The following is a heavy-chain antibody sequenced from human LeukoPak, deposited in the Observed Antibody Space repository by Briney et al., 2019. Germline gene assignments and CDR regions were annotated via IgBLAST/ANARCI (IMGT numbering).Heavy chain of an antibody. D-gene: IGHD5-12*01. V-gene: IGHV4-59*08. CDR3: ARHPRMVATSYFDY. J-gene: IGHJ4*02. CDR1: GGSISSYY. CDR2: IYYSGST. Sequence: SETLSLTCTVSGGSISSYYWSWIRQPPGKGLEWIGYIYYSGSTNYNPSLKGRVTISVDTSKNQFSLKLSSVTAADTAVYYCARHPRMVATSYFDYWGQGTLVTVSS.